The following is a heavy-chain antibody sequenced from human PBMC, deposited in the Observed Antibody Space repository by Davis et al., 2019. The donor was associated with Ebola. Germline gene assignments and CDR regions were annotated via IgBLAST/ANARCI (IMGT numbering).Heavy chain of an antibody. V-gene: IGHV1-69*13. CDR2: IIPIFGTA. D-gene: IGHD6-13*01. J-gene: IGHJ5*02. Sequence: SVKVSCKASGGTFSSYAISWVRQAPGQGLEWMGGIIPIFGTANYAQKFQGRVTITADESTSTAYMELSSLRSEDTAVYYCARARLGYSSSWPNLSPFDPWGQGTLVTVSS. CDR1: GGTFSSYA. CDR3: ARARLGYSSSWPNLSPFDP.